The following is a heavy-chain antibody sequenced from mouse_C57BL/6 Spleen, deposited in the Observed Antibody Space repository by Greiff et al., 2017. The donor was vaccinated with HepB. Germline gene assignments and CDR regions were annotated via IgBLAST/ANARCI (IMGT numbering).Heavy chain of an antibody. J-gene: IGHJ2*01. V-gene: IGHV1-80*01. D-gene: IGHD1-1*01. CDR1: GYAFSSYW. CDR3: ARKTTVVAPYFDY. Sequence: QVQLQQSGAELVKPGASVKISCKASGYAFSSYWMNWVKQRPGKGLEWIGQIYPGDGDTNYNGKFKGKATLTADKSSSTAYMQLSSLTSEDSAVYFCARKTTVVAPYFDYWGQGTTLTVSS. CDR2: IYPGDGDT.